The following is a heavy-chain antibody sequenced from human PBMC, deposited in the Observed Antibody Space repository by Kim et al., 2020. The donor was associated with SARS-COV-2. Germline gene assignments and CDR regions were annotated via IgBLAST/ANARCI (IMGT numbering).Heavy chain of an antibody. CDR3: AKGTWDIVVVPAASAFDI. D-gene: IGHD2-2*01. Sequence: GGSLRLSCAASGFTFDDYSMHWVLQAPGKGLEWASGISWNSGSIGYADSVKGRFTISRDNAKNSLYLQMNSLRAEDTALYYCAKGTWDIVVVPAASAFDIWGQGTMVTVSS. CDR1: GFTFDDYS. V-gene: IGHV3-9*01. J-gene: IGHJ3*02. CDR2: ISWNSGSI.